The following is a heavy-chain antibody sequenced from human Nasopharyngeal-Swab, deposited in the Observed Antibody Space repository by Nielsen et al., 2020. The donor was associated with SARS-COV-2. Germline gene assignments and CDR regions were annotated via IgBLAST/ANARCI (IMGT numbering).Heavy chain of an antibody. CDR2: ISYDGSNK. Sequence: GESLKIYCAASGFTFSSYGMHWVRQAPGKGLEWVAVISYDGSNKYYADSVKGRFTISRDNSKNTLYLQMNSLRAEDTSVYYCAREAQTGYSSGWTYYYYGMDVWGQGTTVTVSS. CDR1: GFTFSSYG. D-gene: IGHD6-19*01. J-gene: IGHJ6*02. CDR3: AREAQTGYSSGWTYYYYGMDV. V-gene: IGHV3-30*03.